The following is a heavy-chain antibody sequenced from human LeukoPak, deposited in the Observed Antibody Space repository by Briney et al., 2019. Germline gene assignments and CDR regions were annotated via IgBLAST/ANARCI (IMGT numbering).Heavy chain of an antibody. V-gene: IGHV3-30*02. J-gene: IGHJ4*02. D-gene: IGHD4-17*01. CDR3: ATVGEEYGDLYFFDN. Sequence: GRSLRLSCSSSGFSFRKYAMHWVRQAPGKGLEWVAFIRFDGSNKYYADSVKGRFTIPRDNSKKTLYLQMNSLGGEDTAVYYCATVGEEYGDLYFFDNWGQGTLVTVST. CDR2: IRFDGSNK. CDR1: GFSFRKYA.